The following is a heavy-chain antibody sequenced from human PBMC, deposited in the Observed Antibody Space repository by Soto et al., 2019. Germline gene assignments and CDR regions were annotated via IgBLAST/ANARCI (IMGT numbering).Heavy chain of an antibody. CDR1: GGSFSGYY. J-gene: IGHJ6*03. CDR2: IYYSGST. V-gene: IGHV4-59*08. Sequence: SETLSLTCAVYGGSFSGYYWSWIRQTTGKGLEWIGYIYYSGSTNYNPSLKSRVTISVDTSKNQFSLKLSSVTAADTAVYYCARHSITMVRGVPYYYFYMDVWGKGTTVTVSS. D-gene: IGHD3-10*01. CDR3: ARHSITMVRGVPYYYFYMDV.